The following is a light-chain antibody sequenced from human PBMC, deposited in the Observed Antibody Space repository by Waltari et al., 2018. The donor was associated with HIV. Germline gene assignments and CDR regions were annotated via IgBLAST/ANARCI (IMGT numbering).Light chain of an antibody. Sequence: SSELTQPPPVSVSPGPTARITCPGAALPKQYAYWYQQKPGQAPVLVIYKDSERPSGIPERFSGSSSGTTVTLTISGVQAEDEADYYCQSADSSGTYIFGGGTKLTVL. J-gene: IGLJ2*01. CDR2: KDS. CDR3: QSADSSGTYI. CDR1: ALPKQY. V-gene: IGLV3-25*03.